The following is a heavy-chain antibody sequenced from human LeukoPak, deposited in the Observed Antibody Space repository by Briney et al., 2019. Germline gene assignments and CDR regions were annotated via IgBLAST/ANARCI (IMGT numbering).Heavy chain of an antibody. CDR1: GFTFSSYA. Sequence: GSLRLSCAASGFTFSSYAMSWVRPAPGEGLEWVSAISGSGGSTYYADSVKGRFTISRDNSKNTLYLQMNSLRAEDTAVYYCAKDLSDYYDSSGSLDYWGQGTLVTVSS. D-gene: IGHD3-22*01. CDR2: ISGSGGST. V-gene: IGHV3-23*01. CDR3: AKDLSDYYDSSGSLDY. J-gene: IGHJ4*02.